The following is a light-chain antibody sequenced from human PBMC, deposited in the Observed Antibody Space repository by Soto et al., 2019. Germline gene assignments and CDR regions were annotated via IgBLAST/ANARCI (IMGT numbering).Light chain of an antibody. CDR3: QQSYKTRYT. Sequence: DIQMTQSPSSLSAFVGDRVAITCRASQSITTYLNWYQQKPGKAPKLLIFAASNLQSGVPSRFSGTGSGTDFTLTISSLQPDDFATYYGQQSYKTRYTFGQGTKLEIK. CDR1: QSITTY. V-gene: IGKV1-39*01. J-gene: IGKJ2*01. CDR2: AAS.